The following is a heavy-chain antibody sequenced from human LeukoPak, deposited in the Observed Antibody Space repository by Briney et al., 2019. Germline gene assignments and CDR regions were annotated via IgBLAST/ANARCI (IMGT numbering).Heavy chain of an antibody. Sequence: SQTLSLTCTVSGGSISSGGYYWSWIRQHPGKGLEWIGYIYYSGSTYYNPSLKSRVTISVDTSKNQFSLKLSSVTAADTAVYYCARGDYNGFSFDYWGQGTLVTVSS. D-gene: IGHD4-11*01. CDR3: ARGDYNGFSFDY. J-gene: IGHJ4*02. CDR2: IYYSGST. V-gene: IGHV4-31*03. CDR1: GGSISSGGYY.